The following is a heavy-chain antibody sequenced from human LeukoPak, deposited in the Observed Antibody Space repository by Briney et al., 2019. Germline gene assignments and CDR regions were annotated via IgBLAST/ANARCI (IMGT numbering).Heavy chain of an antibody. V-gene: IGHV3-21*01. CDR2: ISSSSSYI. Sequence: PGGSLRLSCAASGFTFSSYSMNWVRQAPGKGLDWVSSISSSSSYIYYADSVKGRFTISRDNAKNSLYLQMNSLRAEDTAVYYCARGFSSSYYYYMDVWGKGTTVTVSS. J-gene: IGHJ6*03. D-gene: IGHD6-6*01. CDR1: GFTFSSYS. CDR3: ARGFSSSYYYYMDV.